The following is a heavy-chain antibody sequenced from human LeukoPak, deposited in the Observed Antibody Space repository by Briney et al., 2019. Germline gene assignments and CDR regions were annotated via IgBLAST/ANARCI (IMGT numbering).Heavy chain of an antibody. CDR3: AREAVPLAVDLIDAFDI. CDR1: GYTFTSYA. CDR2: INDGNGNT. J-gene: IGHJ3*02. Sequence: ASVKVSCKASGYTFTSYAMHWVRQAPGQRLEWMGWINDGNGNTKYSQEFQGRVTITRDTSASTAYMELSSLRSEDMAVYYGAREAVPLAVDLIDAFDIWGQGTMVTVSS. D-gene: IGHD6-19*01. V-gene: IGHV1-3*03.